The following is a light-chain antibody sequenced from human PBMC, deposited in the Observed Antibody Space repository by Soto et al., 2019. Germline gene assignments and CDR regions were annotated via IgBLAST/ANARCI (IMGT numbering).Light chain of an antibody. CDR3: QQYRDLPQT. CDR1: QSVRSNY. V-gene: IGKV3-20*01. J-gene: IGKJ1*01. Sequence: ETVLTQSPGTLSLSPGERATLSCRASQSVRSNYLAWYQQKPGQAPRLLIYNSSTRATGIPDRFSGSGSGTDFTLTISRPAPEDFALYYCQQYRDLPQTFGQGTKV. CDR2: NSS.